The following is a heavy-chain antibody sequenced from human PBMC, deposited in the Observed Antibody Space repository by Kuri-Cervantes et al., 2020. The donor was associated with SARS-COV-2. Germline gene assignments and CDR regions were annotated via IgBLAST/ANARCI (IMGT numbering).Heavy chain of an antibody. J-gene: IGHJ6*02. Sequence: GGSLRLSCAASGFTFSGHWIHWVRQAPGKGLVWVSGISDSGSKTYYADSAKGRFTISRDNSKNTLYLQMNSLRAEDTAVYYCAKREASYYFYGMDVWGQGTTVTVSS. CDR1: GFTFSGHW. CDR3: AKREASYYFYGMDV. CDR2: ISDSGSKT. V-gene: IGHV3-23*01. D-gene: IGHD1-26*01.